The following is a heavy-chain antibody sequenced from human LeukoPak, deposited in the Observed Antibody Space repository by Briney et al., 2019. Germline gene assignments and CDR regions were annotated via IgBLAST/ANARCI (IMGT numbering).Heavy chain of an antibody. CDR3: ARVGYSSGWKKRFDY. Sequence: PSETLSLTCTVSGGSISSSNYYWGWIRQPPGKGLEWIASIYYSGSTNYNPSLKSRVTISVDTSKNQFSLKLSSVTAADTAVYYCARVGYSSGWKKRFDYWGQGTLVTVSS. D-gene: IGHD6-19*01. V-gene: IGHV4-39*07. CDR1: GGSISSSNYY. CDR2: IYYSGST. J-gene: IGHJ4*02.